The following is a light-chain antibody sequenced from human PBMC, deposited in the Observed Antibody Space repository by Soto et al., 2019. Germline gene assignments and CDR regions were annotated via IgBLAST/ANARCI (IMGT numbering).Light chain of an antibody. J-gene: IGKJ4*01. CDR3: QQLKSYPVT. CDR2: AAS. CDR1: QGISSY. Sequence: DIQLTQSPSFLSASVGDRVTITCRASQGISSYLAWYQQEPGKAPKPLIYAASTLQSGVPSRFSGGGSGTEFTITISSLQPEDFATYYCQQLKSYPVTFGGGTKVEIK. V-gene: IGKV1-9*01.